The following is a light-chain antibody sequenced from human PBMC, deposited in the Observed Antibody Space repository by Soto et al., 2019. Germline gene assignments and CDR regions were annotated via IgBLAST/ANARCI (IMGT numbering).Light chain of an antibody. CDR1: QSISSY. CDR2: AAS. V-gene: IGKV1-39*01. CDR3: QQSYSTRCT. Sequence: DIQMTQSPSSLSASVGDRVTITCRASQSISSYLNWYQKKPGKAPKLLIYAASSLQSGVPSRFSGSVSGTAFTLTTSSLQPEEFATYYCQQSYSTRCTFGQATKVEIK. J-gene: IGKJ1*01.